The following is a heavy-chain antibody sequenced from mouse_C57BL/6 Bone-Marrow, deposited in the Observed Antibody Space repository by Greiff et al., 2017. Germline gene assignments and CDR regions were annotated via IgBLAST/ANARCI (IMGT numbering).Heavy chain of an antibody. CDR3: ARWRFITTVNCFDY. Sequence: QVQLKQPGAELVRPGTSVKLSCKASGYTFTSYWMHWVKQRPGQGLEWIGVIDPSASYTNYNQKFKGKATLTVDTSSSTAYMQLRSLTSEDSAVYYCARWRFITTVNCFDYWGQGTTLTVSS. CDR2: IDPSASYT. V-gene: IGHV1-59*01. D-gene: IGHD1-1*01. J-gene: IGHJ2*01. CDR1: GYTFTSYW.